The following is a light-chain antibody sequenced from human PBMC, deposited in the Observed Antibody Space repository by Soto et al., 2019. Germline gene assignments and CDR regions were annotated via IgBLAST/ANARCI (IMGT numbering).Light chain of an antibody. J-gene: IGKJ5*01. Sequence: ETVMTQSPATLSVSPGERATLSCRASQSVSTKLAWYQQKPGQAPRLLIYGASTMATGIPARFSGSGSGKEFTLTVSSLQSEDFAVYYCQQYDDWPPITFGQGTRLEIK. CDR3: QQYDDWPPIT. CDR1: QSVSTK. CDR2: GAS. V-gene: IGKV3D-15*01.